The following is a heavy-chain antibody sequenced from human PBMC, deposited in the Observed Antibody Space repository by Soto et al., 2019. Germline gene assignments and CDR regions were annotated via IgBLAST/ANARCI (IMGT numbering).Heavy chain of an antibody. Sequence: GGSLRLSCAASGFTFSSYGMHWVRQAPAEGLEWVAVIWDDGSNKFYADSVKGRFTISRDNSKSALYLQMNSLRAEDAAVYFCARGDRPDFDYWGQGTLATVSS. CDR1: GFTFSSYG. D-gene: IGHD6-6*01. CDR3: ARGDRPDFDY. CDR2: IWDDGSNK. V-gene: IGHV3-33*01. J-gene: IGHJ4*02.